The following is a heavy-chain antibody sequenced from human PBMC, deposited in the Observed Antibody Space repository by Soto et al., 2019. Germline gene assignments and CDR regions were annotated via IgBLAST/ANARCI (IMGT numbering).Heavy chain of an antibody. J-gene: IGHJ3*02. D-gene: IGHD3-10*01. CDR1: GGCISSYY. V-gene: IGHV4-59*01. Sequence: SETLSLTCTVSGGCISSYYWSWIRQPPGKGLEWIGYIYYSGSTNYNPSLKSRVTISVDTSKNQFSLKLSSVTAADTAVYYCARETDYYGSGSYSHHAFDIWGQGTMVTVSS. CDR2: IYYSGST. CDR3: ARETDYYGSGSYSHHAFDI.